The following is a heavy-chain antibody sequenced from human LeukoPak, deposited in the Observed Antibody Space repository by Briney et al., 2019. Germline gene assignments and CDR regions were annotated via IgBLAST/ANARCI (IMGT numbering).Heavy chain of an antibody. Sequence: GGSLRLSCAASGFTFSSYSMNWVRQAPGKGLEWVSYISSSSSTIYYADSVKGRFTISRDNAKNSLYLQMNSLRAEDTAVYYCARGPRLEQQLVLDLDYWGQGTLVTVSS. CDR1: GFTFSSYS. D-gene: IGHD6-13*01. J-gene: IGHJ4*02. CDR3: ARGPRLEQQLVLDLDY. CDR2: ISSSSSTI. V-gene: IGHV3-48*01.